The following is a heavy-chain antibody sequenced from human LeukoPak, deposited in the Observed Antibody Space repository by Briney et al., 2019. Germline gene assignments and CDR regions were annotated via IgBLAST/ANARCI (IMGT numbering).Heavy chain of an antibody. D-gene: IGHD3-16*02. J-gene: IGHJ4*02. CDR1: GGSISSGGYY. CDR3: ARDAYDYVWGSYRYTQYFDY. CDR2: IYHSGST. Sequence: EPSQTLSLTCTVSGGSISSGGYYWSWIRQPPGKGLEWIGYIYHSGSTYYNPSLKSRVTISVDRSKNQFSLKLSSVTAADTAVYYCARDAYDYVWGSYRYTQYFDYWGQGTLVTVSS. V-gene: IGHV4-30-2*01.